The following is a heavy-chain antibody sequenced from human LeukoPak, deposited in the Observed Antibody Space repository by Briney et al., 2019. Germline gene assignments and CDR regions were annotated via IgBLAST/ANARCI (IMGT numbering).Heavy chain of an antibody. CDR3: AGPAYYYDSSGYYPPYQDTNYYYYYGMDV. V-gene: IGHV1-8*01. J-gene: IGHJ6*02. CDR1: GYTFTSYD. D-gene: IGHD3-22*01. CDR2: MNPNSGNT. Sequence: GASVKVSCKASGYTFTSYDINWVRQATGQGLEWMGWMNPNSGNTGYAQKFQGRVTMTRNTSISTAYMELRSLRSDDTAVYYCAGPAYYYDSSGYYPPYQDTNYYYYYGMDVWGQGTTVTVSS.